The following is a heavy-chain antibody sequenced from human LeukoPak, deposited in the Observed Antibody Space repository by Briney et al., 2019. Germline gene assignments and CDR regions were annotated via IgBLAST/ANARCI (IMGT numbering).Heavy chain of an antibody. CDR1: GFTFNSYG. J-gene: IGHJ5*02. CDR3: ATNQGWNYGS. CDR2: ISYDGTNK. Sequence: GGSLRLSCAASGFTFNSYGMHWVRQVPGKGLEWVAIISYDGTNKYYADSVKGRFTISRDSSKNTLYLQMNSLRPEDTAVYYCATNQGWNYGSWGRGTLVTVSS. V-gene: IGHV3-30*03. D-gene: IGHD1-7*01.